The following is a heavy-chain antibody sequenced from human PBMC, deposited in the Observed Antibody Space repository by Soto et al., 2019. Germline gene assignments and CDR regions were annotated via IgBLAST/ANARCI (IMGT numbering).Heavy chain of an antibody. J-gene: IGHJ6*03. CDR3: AGDITMVRGVSYYYYYIDV. Sequence: GGSLRLSCAASGFTFSDYYMSWIRQAPGKGLEWVSYISSSGSTIYYADSVKGRFTISRDNAKNSLYLQMNSLRAEDTAVYYCAGDITMVRGVSYYYYYIDVWGKGTTVTVSS. V-gene: IGHV3-11*01. D-gene: IGHD3-10*01. CDR1: GFTFSDYY. CDR2: ISSSGSTI.